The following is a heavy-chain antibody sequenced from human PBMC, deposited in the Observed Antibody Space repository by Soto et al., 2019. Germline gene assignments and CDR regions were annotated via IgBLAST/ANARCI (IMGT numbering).Heavy chain of an antibody. CDR2: IYYSGNT. Sequence: QVQLQESGPGLVKPSETLSLTCTVSGGSISSYYWSWIRQPPGKGLEWIGYIYYSGNTNYNPSLKSRVTISVDTSKNQFSLKLSSVTAADTAVYYCARHLGAAAGLYYYYYMDVWGKGTTVTVSS. CDR3: ARHLGAAAGLYYYYYMDV. CDR1: GGSISSYY. J-gene: IGHJ6*03. D-gene: IGHD6-13*01. V-gene: IGHV4-59*08.